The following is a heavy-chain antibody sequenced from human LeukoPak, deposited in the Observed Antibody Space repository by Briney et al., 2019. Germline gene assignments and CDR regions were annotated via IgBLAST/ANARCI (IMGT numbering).Heavy chain of an antibody. Sequence: SETLSLTCTVSGGSVSSGSYYWSWIRQPPGKGLEWIGYIYYSGSTNYNPSLKSRVTVSADTSKNQFSLKLSSVTAADTAVYYCARDTLNAFDIWGQGTMVTVSS. CDR3: ARDTLNAFDI. J-gene: IGHJ3*02. CDR1: GGSVSSGSYY. V-gene: IGHV4-61*01. CDR2: IYYSGST.